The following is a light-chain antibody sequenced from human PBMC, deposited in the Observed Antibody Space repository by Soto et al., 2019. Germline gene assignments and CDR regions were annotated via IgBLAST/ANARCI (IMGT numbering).Light chain of an antibody. CDR2: DAS. V-gene: IGKV3-11*01. Sequence: TQSPATLSLSPGERATLSCRASQSVSSYLAWYQQKPGQAPRLLIYDASNRATGIPARFSGSGSGTGFTLTISSLEPEDFAVYYCQQRSNWSFGQGTRPEI. CDR3: QQRSNWS. CDR1: QSVSSY. J-gene: IGKJ5*01.